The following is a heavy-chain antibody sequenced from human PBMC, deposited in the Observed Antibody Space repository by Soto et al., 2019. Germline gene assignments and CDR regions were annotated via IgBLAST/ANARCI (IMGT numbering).Heavy chain of an antibody. V-gene: IGHV3-74*02. D-gene: IGHD3-10*01. J-gene: IGHJ6*02. CDR3: ASDLSGRADV. Sequence: EVQLMESGGGLVRPGGSLRLSCAASGFTFSSYWMHWVRQAPGKGLVWVSRMNEDGGTTDYADSVKGRFTISRDNAKNTLYLQMKSLRVEDTAVYYCASDLSGRADVWGQGTTVTVSS. CDR2: MNEDGGTT. CDR1: GFTFSSYW.